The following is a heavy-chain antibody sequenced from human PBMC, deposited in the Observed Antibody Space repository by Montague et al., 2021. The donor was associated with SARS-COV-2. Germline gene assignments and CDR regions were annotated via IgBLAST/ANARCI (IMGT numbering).Heavy chain of an antibody. V-gene: IGHV4-39*01. CDR3: ARPGRGYSYGLDAFEV. D-gene: IGHD5-18*01. CDR2: IYYTGST. Sequence: SETLSLTCTVSGGSISNSIYYWGWIHQPPGKGLEWIGSIYYTGSTYYNPSLKSRVTISMNTFNNQFFLKLTSVTAADTAVYYCARPGRGYSYGLDAFEVWGQGTMVTVSS. J-gene: IGHJ3*01. CDR1: GGSISNSIYY.